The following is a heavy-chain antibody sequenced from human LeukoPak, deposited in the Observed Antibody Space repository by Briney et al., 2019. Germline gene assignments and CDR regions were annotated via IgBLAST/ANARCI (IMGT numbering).Heavy chain of an antibody. V-gene: IGHV3-30-3*01. J-gene: IGHJ4*02. CDR1: GFTFSSYA. Sequence: GRSLRLSCAASGFTFSSYAMHWVRQAPGKGLECVAVISYDGSNKYYADSVKGRFTISRDNSKNTLYLQMNSLRAEDTAVYYCARDSPYSSGWYVRSSDNYFVYWGQGTLVTVSS. CDR3: ARDSPYSSGWYVRSSDNYFVY. D-gene: IGHD6-19*01. CDR2: ISYDGSNK.